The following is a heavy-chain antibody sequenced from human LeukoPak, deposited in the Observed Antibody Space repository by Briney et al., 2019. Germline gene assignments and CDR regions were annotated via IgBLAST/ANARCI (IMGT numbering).Heavy chain of an antibody. J-gene: IGHJ6*03. CDR1: GGSISSSSYY. D-gene: IGHD3-22*01. Sequence: SETLSLTCTVSGGSISSSSYYWGWIRQPPGKGLEWIGSIYYSGSTYYNPSLKSRVTISVDTSKDQFSLKLSSVTAADTAVYYCARVGYDSSGYYYGSDYYYYMDVWGKGTTVTVSS. V-gene: IGHV4-39*07. CDR2: IYYSGST. CDR3: ARVGYDSSGYYYGSDYYYYMDV.